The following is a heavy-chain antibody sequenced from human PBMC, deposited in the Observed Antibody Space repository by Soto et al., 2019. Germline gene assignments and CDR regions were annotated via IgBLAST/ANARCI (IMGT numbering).Heavy chain of an antibody. D-gene: IGHD6-13*01. CDR3: ARGASHGSSWYFWFDS. J-gene: IGHJ5*01. CDR1: GGTFSTYP. Sequence: QVQMVQSGAEVRMPGSSVKVSCKASGGTFSTYPINWVRQAPGQGLEWMGGIIPLFGTTNYAQKFKGRVTITADESTSKADMELSSIRAADAAVYYCARGASHGSSWYFWFDSWGQGTMVTVSS. V-gene: IGHV1-69*01. CDR2: IIPLFGTT.